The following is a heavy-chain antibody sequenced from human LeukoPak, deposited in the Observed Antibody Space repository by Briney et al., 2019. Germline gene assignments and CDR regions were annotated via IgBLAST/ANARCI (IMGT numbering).Heavy chain of an antibody. D-gene: IGHD6-13*01. CDR3: ASYNVGSSWYGN. Sequence: SETLSLTCTVSGGSISSGNYYWSWIRQPAGKGLEWIGRIYTSGSTNYNPSLKSRVTISVDTSKNQFSLKLSSVTAADTAVYYCASYNVGSSWYGNWGQGTLVTVSS. CDR1: GGSISSGNYY. J-gene: IGHJ4*02. CDR2: IYTSGST. V-gene: IGHV4-61*02.